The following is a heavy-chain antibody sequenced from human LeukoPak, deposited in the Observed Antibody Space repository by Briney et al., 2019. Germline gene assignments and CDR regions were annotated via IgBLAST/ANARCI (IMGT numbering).Heavy chain of an antibody. D-gene: IGHD2-2*01. V-gene: IGHV3-11*06. J-gene: IGHJ4*02. Sequence: GGSLRLSCAASGSTFSDYYMNWIRQAPGKGLEWVSYISSSSSYTNYADSVKGRFTISRDNSKNSLYLQMNDLSAEDTAVCYCARAHPQHTSPYYFDYWGQGTLVTVSS. CDR1: GSTFSDYY. CDR3: ARAHPQHTSPYYFDY. CDR2: ISSSSSYT.